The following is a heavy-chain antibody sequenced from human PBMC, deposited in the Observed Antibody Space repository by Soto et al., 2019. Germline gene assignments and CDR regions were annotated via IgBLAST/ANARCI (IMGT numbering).Heavy chain of an antibody. CDR1: GFTFSGYA. Sequence: PGGSLRLSCAASGFTFSGYAMSWVRQAPGKGLEWVSAISGSGGSTYYADSVKGRFTISRDNSKNTLYLQMNSLRAEDTAVYYCAKWTPGYCSSTSCSLSWGQGTLVTVSS. D-gene: IGHD2-2*03. V-gene: IGHV3-23*01. CDR2: ISGSGGST. CDR3: AKWTPGYCSSTSCSLS. J-gene: IGHJ4*02.